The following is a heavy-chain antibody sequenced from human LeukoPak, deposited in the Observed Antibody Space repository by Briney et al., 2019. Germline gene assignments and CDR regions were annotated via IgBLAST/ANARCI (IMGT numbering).Heavy chain of an antibody. CDR3: AKDQGLTIFGVVPIALDY. J-gene: IGHJ4*02. Sequence: GGSRRLSCAASGFTFSSYGMHWVRQAPGKGRGWVAFILYDGSNKYYADSVKGRFTISSDNSKTTPYLQMNSLRAENTAVYYCAKDQGLTIFGVVPIALDYWGQGTLVTVSS. V-gene: IGHV3-30*02. D-gene: IGHD3-3*01. CDR2: ILYDGSNK. CDR1: GFTFSSYG.